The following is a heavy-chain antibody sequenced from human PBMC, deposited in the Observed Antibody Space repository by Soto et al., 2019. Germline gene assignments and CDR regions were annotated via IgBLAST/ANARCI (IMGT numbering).Heavy chain of an antibody. CDR3: ARDGGRHSGGIDY. D-gene: IGHD1-26*01. V-gene: IGHV1-69*01. Sequence: HVQLVQSGAEVKKPGSSVKVSCKASGGTFSSYSINWVRQAPGQGLEWMGEINPIFGTANYAQKVQGRVTITADESTSTAYMELSSLRSEDTAVYYCARDGGRHSGGIDYWGQGALVTVSS. CDR1: GGTFSSYS. J-gene: IGHJ4*02. CDR2: INPIFGTA.